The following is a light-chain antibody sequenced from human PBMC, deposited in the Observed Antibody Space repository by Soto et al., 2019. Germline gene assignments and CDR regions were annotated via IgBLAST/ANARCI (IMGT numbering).Light chain of an antibody. V-gene: IGKV3-20*01. J-gene: IGKJ2*01. Sequence: EIVLTQSPGTLFFSPGERATLSCRASQSVSSSYLAWYQQKPGQAPRLLIYGASSRATGIPDRFSGSGSGTDFTLTISRLEPEDFAVYYCQQYGSSPPVTFGQGTKLEIK. CDR3: QQYGSSPPVT. CDR1: QSVSSSY. CDR2: GAS.